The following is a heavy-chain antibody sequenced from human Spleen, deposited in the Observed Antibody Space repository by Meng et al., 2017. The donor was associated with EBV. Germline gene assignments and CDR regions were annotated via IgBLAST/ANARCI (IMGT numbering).Heavy chain of an antibody. CDR1: GGSISRSHW. CDR3: ARGRFTIAEPTAFDY. J-gene: IGHJ4*02. V-gene: IGHV4-4*02. D-gene: IGHD6-13*01. Sequence: QGPVPAPGPGLVKPSGTWSLTCTVSGGSISRSHWWTWVRQPPGKGLEWIGEIYHSGSTTYNPSLKSRVTISIPKSKNQFSLKLTSVTAADTAVYFCARGRFTIAEPTAFDYWGQGALVTVSS. CDR2: IYHSGST.